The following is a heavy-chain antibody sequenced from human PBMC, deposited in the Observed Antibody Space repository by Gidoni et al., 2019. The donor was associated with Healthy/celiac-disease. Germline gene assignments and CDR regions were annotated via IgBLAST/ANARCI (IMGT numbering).Heavy chain of an antibody. V-gene: IGHV3-48*01. Sequence: EVQLVESGGGLVQTGGSLRLSCAASEFTFSSYSMNWVRQAPGKGRAWVSYISSSSSTIYYADSVKGRFTISRDNAKNSLYLQMNSLRAEDTAVYYCARDPVYRLRGYFDYWGQGTLVTVSS. D-gene: IGHD4-17*01. CDR2: ISSSSSTI. CDR3: ARDPVYRLRGYFDY. CDR1: EFTFSSYS. J-gene: IGHJ4*02.